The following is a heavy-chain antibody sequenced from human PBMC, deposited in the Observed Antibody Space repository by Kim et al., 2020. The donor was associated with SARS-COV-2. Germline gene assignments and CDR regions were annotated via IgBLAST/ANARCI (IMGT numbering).Heavy chain of an antibody. D-gene: IGHD1-26*01. J-gene: IGHJ3*02. CDR3: AKDPVGWVGDAFGI. V-gene: IGHV3-23*01. CDR1: GFTFGGYAFSSYA. Sequence: GGSLRLSCAASGFTFGGYAFSSYAMSWVRQAPGKGLEWVSSLSGSGGNTYYADSVKGRFTISRDNSKNTVHLQMNSLRTEDTAVYYCAKDPVGWVGDAFGIWGQGTMVTVSS. CDR2: LSGSGGNT.